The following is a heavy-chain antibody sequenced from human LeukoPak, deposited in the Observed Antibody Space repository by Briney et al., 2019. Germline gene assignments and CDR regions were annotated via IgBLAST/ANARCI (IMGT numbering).Heavy chain of an antibody. CDR2: ISSSSLSL. CDR1: GFTFNTYS. V-gene: IGHV3-48*01. J-gene: IGHJ4*02. Sequence: PGGSLRLSCATSGFTFNTYSMHWVRQAPGKGLEWVSYISSSSLSLYYADSVKGRFTISRDKAKNSLYLQMNSLRAEDTAVYYCARDKVSVVAAIDSWGQGTLVTVSS. D-gene: IGHD2-15*01. CDR3: ARDKVSVVAAIDS.